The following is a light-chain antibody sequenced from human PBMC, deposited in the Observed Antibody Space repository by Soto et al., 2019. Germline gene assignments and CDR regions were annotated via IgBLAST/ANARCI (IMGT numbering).Light chain of an antibody. Sequence: QSALTQPASLSGAPGQTITISCTGTSSDVGGYNYVYWYQQHPGKAPKLMIYDVSNRPSGVSNRFSGSKSGNTASLTISGRQAEEDADYYCSSSRASSPTHYVFGAGTKVTVL. CDR1: SSDVGGYNY. CDR2: DVS. V-gene: IGLV2-14*03. CDR3: SSSRASSPTHYV. J-gene: IGLJ1*01.